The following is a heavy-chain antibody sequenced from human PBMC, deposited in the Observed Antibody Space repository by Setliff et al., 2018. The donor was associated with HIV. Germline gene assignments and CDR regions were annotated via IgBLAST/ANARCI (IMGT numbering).Heavy chain of an antibody. Sequence: TSETLSLTCTVSGGSISTSRYYWGWIRQPPGKGLEWIGSINYRGNTYYSPSLKSRAAISVDTSKNQISLKLSSVTAADTAVYYCASLDGSESPYIYYYYMDVWGKGTAVTVSS. CDR2: INYRGNT. D-gene: IGHD3-10*01. CDR1: GGSISTSRYY. J-gene: IGHJ6*03. V-gene: IGHV4-39*01. CDR3: ASLDGSESPYIYYYYMDV.